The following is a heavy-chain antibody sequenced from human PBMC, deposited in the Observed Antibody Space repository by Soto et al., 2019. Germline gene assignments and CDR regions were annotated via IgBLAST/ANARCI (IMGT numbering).Heavy chain of an antibody. J-gene: IGHJ4*02. Sequence: GGSLRLSCAASGFTFSSYSMNWVRQAPGKGLEWVSYISSSSSTIYYADSVKDRFTISRDNAKNSLYLQMNSLRDEDTAVYYCARVWNDILTGYVDYWGQGTLVTVSS. CDR3: ARVWNDILTGYVDY. CDR2: ISSSSSTI. D-gene: IGHD3-9*01. V-gene: IGHV3-48*02. CDR1: GFTFSSYS.